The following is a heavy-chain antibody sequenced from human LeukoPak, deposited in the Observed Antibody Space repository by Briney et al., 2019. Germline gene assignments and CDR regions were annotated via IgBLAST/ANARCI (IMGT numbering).Heavy chain of an antibody. Sequence: KPSETLSLTRTVSGGSISSSSYYWGWIRQPPGKGLEWIGSIYYSGSTYYNPSLKSRVTISVDTSKNQFSLKLRSVTAADTAVYYCARYSGSYSGFDYWGQGTLVTVSS. CDR2: IYYSGST. J-gene: IGHJ4*02. CDR1: GGSISSSSYY. D-gene: IGHD1-26*01. CDR3: ARYSGSYSGFDY. V-gene: IGHV4-39*07.